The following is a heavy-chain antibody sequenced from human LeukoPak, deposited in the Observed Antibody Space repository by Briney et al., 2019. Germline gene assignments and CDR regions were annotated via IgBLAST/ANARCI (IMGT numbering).Heavy chain of an antibody. D-gene: IGHD3-22*01. Sequence: EASVKVSCKASGYTFTRYDINWVRQATGQGLEWMGWINTKSGMTGHAQKFQGRITITKDTSISTVYMELSSLSSEDTAVYFCARVDSSVDYWGQGTLVTVSS. CDR3: ARVDSSVDY. CDR1: GYTFTRYD. V-gene: IGHV1-8*03. CDR2: INTKSGMT. J-gene: IGHJ4*02.